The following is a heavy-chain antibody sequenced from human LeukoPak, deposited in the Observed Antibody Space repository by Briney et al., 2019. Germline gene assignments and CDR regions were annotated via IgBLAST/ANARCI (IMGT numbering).Heavy chain of an antibody. CDR3: AKDWDDYGDYLPLDY. V-gene: IGHV3-23*01. CDR2: IRGSGGST. Sequence: GGSLRLSCAASGFTFSSYAMSWVRQAPGEGLEWVSAIRGSGGSTYYADSVKGRFTISRDNSKNTLSLQMNSLRAEDTAIYYCAKDWDDYGDYLPLDYWGQGTLVTVSS. CDR1: GFTFSSYA. D-gene: IGHD4-17*01. J-gene: IGHJ4*02.